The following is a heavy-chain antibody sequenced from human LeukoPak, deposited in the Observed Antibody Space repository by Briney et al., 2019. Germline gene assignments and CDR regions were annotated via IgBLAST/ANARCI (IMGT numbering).Heavy chain of an antibody. CDR3: ARRFANTFWGGNVDTRFCP. D-gene: IGHD3-16*01. V-gene: IGHV1-69*01. CDR2: IIPVFGAT. Sequence: SVKVSCKPSGGTFSTFAFSWVRQAPGQGLEWVGGIIPVFGATNSAQKFQGRLTISADESSTTTYMELSSLRSEDTAIYYCARRFANTFWGGNVDTRFCPLGQGTLVIVSS. J-gene: IGHJ5*02. CDR1: GGTFSTFA.